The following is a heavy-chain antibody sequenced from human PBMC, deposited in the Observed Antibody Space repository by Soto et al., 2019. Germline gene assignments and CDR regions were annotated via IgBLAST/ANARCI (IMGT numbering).Heavy chain of an antibody. V-gene: IGHV3-30-3*01. CDR2: ISYDGSNK. Sequence: QVQLVESGGGVVQPGRSLRLSCAASGFTFSSYAMHWVRQAPGKGPEWVAVISYDGSNKYYADSVKGRFTISRDNSKNTLYLQMNSLRAEDTAVYYCARAYEGDYFDSWGQGTLVTVSS. D-gene: IGHD3-16*01. CDR3: ARAYEGDYFDS. J-gene: IGHJ4*02. CDR1: GFTFSSYA.